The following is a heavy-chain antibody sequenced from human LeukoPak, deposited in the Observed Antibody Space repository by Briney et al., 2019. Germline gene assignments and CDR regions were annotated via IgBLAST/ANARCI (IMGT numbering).Heavy chain of an antibody. Sequence: GRSLRLSCAASGFTFSSYGMHWVRQAPGKGLEWVAVIWYDGSNKYYADSVKGRFTISRDNSKNTLYLQMNSLRAEDTVVYYCARDVEMATITGFDYWGQGTLVTVSS. V-gene: IGHV3-33*01. CDR1: GFTFSSYG. CDR2: IWYDGSNK. J-gene: IGHJ4*02. D-gene: IGHD5-24*01. CDR3: ARDVEMATITGFDY.